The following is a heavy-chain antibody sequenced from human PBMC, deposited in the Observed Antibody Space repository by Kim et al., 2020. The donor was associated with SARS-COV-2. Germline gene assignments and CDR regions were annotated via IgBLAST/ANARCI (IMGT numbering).Heavy chain of an antibody. CDR3: ARSGSKFSGYDSY. Sequence: ASVKVSCKASGYTFTSYAISWVRQAPGQGLEWMGWITPYDGYTSYKQKFQGRVTMTTDTSTGTAYMDLRSLRYDDTAVYYCARSGSKFSGYDSYWGQGTL. V-gene: IGHV1-18*01. CDR1: GYTFTSYA. CDR2: ITPYDGYT. J-gene: IGHJ1*01. D-gene: IGHD5-12*01.